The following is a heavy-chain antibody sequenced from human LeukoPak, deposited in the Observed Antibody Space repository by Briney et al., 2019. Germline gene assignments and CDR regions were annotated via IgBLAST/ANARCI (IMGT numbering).Heavy chain of an antibody. V-gene: IGHV4-4*02. J-gene: IGHJ4*02. CDR2: IFHAGTT. CDR1: GASISSSNW. D-gene: IGHD2-2*01. CDR3: MRTYCSNISCFYFDY. Sequence: PSGTLSLTCAVSGASISSSNWWSWARQPPGKGLEWIEEIFHAGTTNYNPSLQSRVTISVDNSRNQFSLKLTSVTAADTAVYYCMRTYCSNISCFYFDYWGQGTLVTVSS.